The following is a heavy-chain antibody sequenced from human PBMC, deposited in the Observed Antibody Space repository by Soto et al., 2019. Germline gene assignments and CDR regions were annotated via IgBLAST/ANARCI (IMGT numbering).Heavy chain of an antibody. CDR2: IWQDGSNK. V-gene: IGHV3-33*01. Sequence: GGSLRLSCAASGFTFNSYGMHWVRQAPGKGLEWVAVIWQDGSNKYYSDSVKGRFTISRDSSKNTLYLQMNSLRAEDTAVYYCARDPTTVVPNPYLAYWGQGTLVTVSS. D-gene: IGHD4-17*01. CDR1: GFTFNSYG. J-gene: IGHJ4*02. CDR3: ARDPTTVVPNPYLAY.